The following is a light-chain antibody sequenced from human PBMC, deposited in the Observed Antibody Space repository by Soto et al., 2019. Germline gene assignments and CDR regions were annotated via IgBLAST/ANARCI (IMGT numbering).Light chain of an antibody. CDR2: DAS. J-gene: IGKJ1*01. CDR3: QQYDTYSRT. CDR1: QSFSGT. Sequence: DIQMTQSPSSLSASVEDRVTITCRASQSFSGTLAWYQQKPRKAPKLLIYDASSLERGVASRFSGSGSGTEFTLTISSLQPDDFATYYCQQYDTYSRTFGQGTKVDIK. V-gene: IGKV1-5*01.